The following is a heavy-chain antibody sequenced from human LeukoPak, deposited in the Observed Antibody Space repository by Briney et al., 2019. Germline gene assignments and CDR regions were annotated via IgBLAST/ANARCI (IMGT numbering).Heavy chain of an antibody. CDR1: GVSTGSQNFY. J-gene: IGHJ6*03. D-gene: IGHD4-17*01. CDR3: ARLRDYGNLFFYFYMDV. CDR2: IYHTGLT. V-gene: IGHV4-39*02. Sequence: PETLSLTCSVSGVSTGSQNFYWAWIRQPPGKGLEWIGTIYHTGLTYSRAALKSRVTISIDTSKDNFSLTLTSLTAADTAVYYCARLRDYGNLFFYFYMDVWGKGATVTVSS.